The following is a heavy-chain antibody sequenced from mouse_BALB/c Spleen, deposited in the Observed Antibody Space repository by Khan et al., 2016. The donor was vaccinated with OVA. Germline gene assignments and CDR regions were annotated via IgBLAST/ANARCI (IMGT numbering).Heavy chain of an antibody. V-gene: IGHV9-3-1*01. CDR2: INTYTGEP. Sequence: QIQLVQSGPELKKPGETGKISCKASGYTFTNYGMNWVKQAPGKGLKWMGWINTYTGEPTYADDFKGRFAFSLETSASTAYLQINNLKNEDTATYFCASGGYWYFDVWGAGTMVTVSS. D-gene: IGHD1-1*02. J-gene: IGHJ1*01. CDR1: GYTFTNYG. CDR3: ASGGYWYFDV.